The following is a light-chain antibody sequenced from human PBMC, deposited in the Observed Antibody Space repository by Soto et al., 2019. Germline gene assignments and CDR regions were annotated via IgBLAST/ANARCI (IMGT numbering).Light chain of an antibody. V-gene: IGLV2-14*01. J-gene: IGLJ1*01. CDR2: EVS. CDR1: SSDVGGYKY. Sequence: QSVLTRPASVSGSPGQSITISCTGTSSDVGGYKYVSWYQQHPGKAPKLMIYEVSNRPSGVSNRFSGSKSGNTASLTISGLQAEDEADYYCCSYADGSIYFFGTGTKVTVL. CDR3: CSYADGSIYF.